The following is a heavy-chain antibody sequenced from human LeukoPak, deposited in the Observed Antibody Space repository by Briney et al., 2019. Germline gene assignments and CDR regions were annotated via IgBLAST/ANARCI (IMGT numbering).Heavy chain of an antibody. V-gene: IGHV3-7*01. Sequence: GGSLRLSCAASGFTFSDYYMSWIRQAPGKGLEWVANIKQGGSEKYYVDSVKGRFTISRDNTKNSLYLQMNSLRAEDTAVYSCARDQGTTVTVYAFDIWGQGTVVTVSS. D-gene: IGHD4-17*01. CDR1: GFTFSDYY. CDR2: IKQGGSEK. J-gene: IGHJ3*02. CDR3: ARDQGTTVTVYAFDI.